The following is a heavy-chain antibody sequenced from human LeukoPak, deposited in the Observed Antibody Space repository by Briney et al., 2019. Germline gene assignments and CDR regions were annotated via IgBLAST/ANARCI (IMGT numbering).Heavy chain of an antibody. CDR1: GGSISSGGYY. V-gene: IGHV4-31*03. CDR3: ARQSGLRRGGDY. Sequence: SQTLSLTCTVSGGSISSGGYYWSWTRQHPGKGLEWIGYIYYSGSTYYNPSLKSRVTISVDTSKNQFSLKLSSVTAADTAVYYCARQSGLRRGGDYWGQGTLVTVSS. D-gene: IGHD3-10*01. CDR2: IYYSGST. J-gene: IGHJ4*02.